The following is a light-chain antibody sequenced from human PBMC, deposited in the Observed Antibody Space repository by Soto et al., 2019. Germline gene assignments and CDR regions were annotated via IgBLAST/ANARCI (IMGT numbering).Light chain of an antibody. CDR3: QQHQTYST. CDR2: QAS. V-gene: IGKV1-5*03. J-gene: IGKJ1*01. CDR1: QSISVW. Sequence: ASQSISVWLAWYQQKPGKAPNLLIYQASRLESGVPSRFSGSGSGTEFTLTISSLQPDDFATYYCQQHQTYSTFGQGTKVDIK.